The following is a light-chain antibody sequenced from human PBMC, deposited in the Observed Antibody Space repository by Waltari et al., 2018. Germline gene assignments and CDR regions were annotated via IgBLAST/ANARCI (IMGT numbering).Light chain of an antibody. CDR1: QSVSSSY. Sequence: EIVLTQSPGTLSLSPGERATVSCRASQSVSSSYLAWYQQKPGQAPRLLIYGASSRATGIPDRFSGSGSGTDFTLTISRLEPEDCAVYYCQQYGSSPPLTFGGGTKVEIK. J-gene: IGKJ4*01. CDR3: QQYGSSPPLT. CDR2: GAS. V-gene: IGKV3-20*01.